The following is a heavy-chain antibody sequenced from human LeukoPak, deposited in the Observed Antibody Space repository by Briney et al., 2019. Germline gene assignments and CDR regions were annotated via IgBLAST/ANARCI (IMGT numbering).Heavy chain of an antibody. CDR3: ARGGRSGWHYHNWSDP. D-gene: IGHD6-19*01. CDR2: INHSGST. J-gene: IGHJ5*02. V-gene: IGHV4-34*01. Sequence: SETLSLTCAVYGGSFSGYYWSWIRQPPGKGLEWIGEINHSGSTNYNPSLKSRVTISVDTSKNQFSLKLCSVTAADTAVYYCARGGRSGWHYHNWSDPWGQGTLVTVSS. CDR1: GGSFSGYY.